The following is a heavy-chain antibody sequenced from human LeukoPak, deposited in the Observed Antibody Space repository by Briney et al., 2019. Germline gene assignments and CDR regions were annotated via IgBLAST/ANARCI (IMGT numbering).Heavy chain of an antibody. D-gene: IGHD4-23*01. CDR1: GYTFTSYH. J-gene: IGHJ4*02. Sequence: ASVKDSCMASGYTFTSYHMHWVRQAPGQGLEWMGIINPSGCSTSYAQKFQGRVTMTRDMSTSTVYMELSSLRSEDTAVYHCARDDYGGNSFDYWGQGTLVTVSS. V-gene: IGHV1-46*01. CDR2: INPSGCST. CDR3: ARDDYGGNSFDY.